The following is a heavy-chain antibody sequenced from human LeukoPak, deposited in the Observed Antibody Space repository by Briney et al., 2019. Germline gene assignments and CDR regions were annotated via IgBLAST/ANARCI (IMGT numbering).Heavy chain of an antibody. CDR1: GVSISSYY. V-gene: IGHV4-59*12. Sequence: SETLSLTCTVSGVSISSYYWSWIRQPPGKGLEWIGYIYYSGSTNYNPSLKSRVAISVDTSKNQFSLKLSSVTAADTAVYYCARHSSGRDYWGQGTLVTVSS. D-gene: IGHD6-19*01. CDR2: IYYSGST. CDR3: ARHSSGRDY. J-gene: IGHJ4*02.